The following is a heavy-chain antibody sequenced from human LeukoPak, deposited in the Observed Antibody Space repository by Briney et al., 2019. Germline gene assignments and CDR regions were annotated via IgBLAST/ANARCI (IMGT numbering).Heavy chain of an antibody. V-gene: IGHV3-21*01. CDR3: ARGTGPNYFDY. J-gene: IGHJ4*02. Sequence: GGSLRLSCAASGFTFSSYSMNWVRQAPGKGLEWVSSISSSSSYIYYADSVKGRFTISRDNAKNSLYLQMNSLRAEDTAVYYCARGTGPNYFDYWGQGTLVTVSS. D-gene: IGHD3/OR15-3a*01. CDR1: GFTFSSYS. CDR2: ISSSSSYI.